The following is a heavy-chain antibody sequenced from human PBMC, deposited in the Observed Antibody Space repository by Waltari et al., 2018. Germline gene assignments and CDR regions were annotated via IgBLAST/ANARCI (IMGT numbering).Heavy chain of an antibody. J-gene: IGHJ4*02. CDR1: GGPINNVY. CDR3: ASFYGDYVNY. Sequence: QLHLQESGPGLVRPSETLYLTCNVPGGPINNVYWTWIRQPPGKGLEWIGYIYYRGSTYYNPSLKSRVNISVDTSKNQFSLKLSSVTAADTAVYYCASFYGDYVNYWGQGTLVTVSS. V-gene: IGHV4-59*06. D-gene: IGHD4-17*01. CDR2: IYYRGST.